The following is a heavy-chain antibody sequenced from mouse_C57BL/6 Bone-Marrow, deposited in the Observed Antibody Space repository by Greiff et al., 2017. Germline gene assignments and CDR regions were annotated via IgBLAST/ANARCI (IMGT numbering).Heavy chain of an antibody. CDR2: INPNNGGT. V-gene: IGHV1-26*01. CDR3: ARFTTVVAEDYFDY. D-gene: IGHD1-1*01. J-gene: IGHJ2*01. Sequence: VQLQQSGPELVKPGASVKISCKASGYTFTDYYMNWVKQSHGKSLEWIGDINPNNGGTSYNQKFKGKATLTVDKSSSTAYMELRSLTSEDSAVYYCARFTTVVAEDYFDYWGQGTTLTVSS. CDR1: GYTFTDYY.